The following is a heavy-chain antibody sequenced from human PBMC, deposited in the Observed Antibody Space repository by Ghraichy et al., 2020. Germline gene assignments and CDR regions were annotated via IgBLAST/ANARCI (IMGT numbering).Heavy chain of an antibody. D-gene: IGHD6-19*01. CDR3: ARSVVFSSGWYRNYYYGMDV. J-gene: IGHJ6*02. V-gene: IGHV4-39*01. Sequence: SETLSLTCTVSGGSISSSSYYWGWIRQPPGKGLEWIGSIYYSGSTYYNPSLKSRVTISVDTSKNQFSLKLSSVTAADTAVYYCARSVVFSSGWYRNYYYGMDVWGQGTTVTVSS. CDR1: GGSISSSSYY. CDR2: IYYSGST.